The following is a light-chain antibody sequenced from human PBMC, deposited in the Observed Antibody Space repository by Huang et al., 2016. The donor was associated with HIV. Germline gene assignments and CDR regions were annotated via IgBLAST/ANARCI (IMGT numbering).Light chain of an antibody. CDR2: DAS. J-gene: IGKJ3*01. Sequence: QLTQSPSSLSASIGDRVTIVCRASHDINTYLAWYQQKPGRAPKLLIYDASTLQTGVPSRVRGFGSGTAFSLTITSLQPDDFAVYYCQQLSAYPLSFGPGTTVD. V-gene: IGKV1-9*01. CDR3: QQLSAYPLS. CDR1: HDINTY.